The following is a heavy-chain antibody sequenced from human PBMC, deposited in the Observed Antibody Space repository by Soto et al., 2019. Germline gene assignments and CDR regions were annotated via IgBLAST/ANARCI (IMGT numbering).Heavy chain of an antibody. V-gene: IGHV4-31*03. CDR3: ARSRGYSAYDGYYYAMDV. Sequence: SETLSLTCTVSGGSIITGGYYWIWIRQHPGKGLEWIGYVYYSGSTYYTPSLKSRVTISVDTSKNQFSLRLTSVTAADTAVYYCARSRGYSAYDGYYYAMDVWGQGTTVTVSS. CDR1: GGSIITGGYY. CDR2: VYYSGST. D-gene: IGHD5-12*01. J-gene: IGHJ6*02.